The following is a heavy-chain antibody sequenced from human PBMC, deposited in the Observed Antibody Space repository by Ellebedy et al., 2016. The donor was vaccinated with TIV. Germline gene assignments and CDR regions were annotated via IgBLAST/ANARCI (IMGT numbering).Heavy chain of an antibody. Sequence: GESLKISCAASGFTFSYYSMHWVRQAPGKGLEWVAVISHDGSNKYHAESVKGRFAISRDDSKNTLYLQMNTLRTEDTDVYFCTRGSSSRGYFDSWGQGTLVTVSS. J-gene: IGHJ4*02. D-gene: IGHD6-13*01. CDR3: TRGSSSRGYFDS. CDR2: ISHDGSNK. CDR1: GFTFSYYS. V-gene: IGHV3-30*09.